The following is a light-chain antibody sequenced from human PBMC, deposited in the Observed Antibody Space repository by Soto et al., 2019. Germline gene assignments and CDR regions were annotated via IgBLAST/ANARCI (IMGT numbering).Light chain of an antibody. CDR1: SSDIGAYAY. CDR2: DVN. J-gene: IGLJ2*01. CDR3: GSYTRSNSVI. Sequence: QSALTQPASVSGSPGQSIAISCTGTSSDIGAYAYVSWYQQHPGKIPKLIVFDVNYRPSGVSSRFSGSKSGNTASLTISGIQAEDEADYYCGSYTRSNSVIFRGGTKLTVL. V-gene: IGLV2-14*03.